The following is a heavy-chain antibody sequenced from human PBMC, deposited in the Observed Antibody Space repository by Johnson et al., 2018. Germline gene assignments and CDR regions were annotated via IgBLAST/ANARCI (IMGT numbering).Heavy chain of an antibody. CDR2: ISWHRGSI. Sequence: VQLVESGGGLVQPGRSLRLSCTASGFTFDDYAMHWVRQTPGKGLAWVAGISWHRGSIDYVDSVKGRFTISRDNAQNSLFLQMSSLRVWDTALYYCAKGYGSAVSFSRGSDVWGQVPAVTGSS. D-gene: IGHD2-15*01. CDR1: GFTFDDYA. CDR3: AKGYGSAVSFSRGSDV. V-gene: IGHV3-9*01. J-gene: IGHJ6*01.